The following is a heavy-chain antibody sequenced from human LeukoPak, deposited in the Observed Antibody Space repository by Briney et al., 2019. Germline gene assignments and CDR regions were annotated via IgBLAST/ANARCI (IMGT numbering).Heavy chain of an antibody. CDR2: MNPNSGNT. Sequence: ASVKVSCKASGYTFTSYGISWVRQATGQGLEWMGWMNPNSGNTGYAQKFQGRVTMTRNTSISTAYMELSSLRSEDTAVYYCARGDSSGYYPSFDYWGQGTLVTVSS. CDR3: ARGDSSGYYPSFDY. CDR1: GYTFTSYG. J-gene: IGHJ4*02. V-gene: IGHV1-8*02. D-gene: IGHD3-22*01.